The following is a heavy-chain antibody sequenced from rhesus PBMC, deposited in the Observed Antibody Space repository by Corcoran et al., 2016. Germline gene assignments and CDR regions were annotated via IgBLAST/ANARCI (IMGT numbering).Heavy chain of an antibody. D-gene: IGHD6-31*01. CDR1: GGSISRNY. J-gene: IGHJ5-2*02. Sequence: QVQLQESGPGLVKPLETLSLTCAVSGGSISRNYWSWIRQPPGKGLEWIGYIFGSDGSPTYNPSLKCRVTLSVDTSKNQFSLKLSSVTAADTAVYYCARDKSSGCLDVWGRGVLVTVSS. CDR2: IFGSDGSP. V-gene: IGHV4S11*01. CDR3: ARDKSSGCLDV.